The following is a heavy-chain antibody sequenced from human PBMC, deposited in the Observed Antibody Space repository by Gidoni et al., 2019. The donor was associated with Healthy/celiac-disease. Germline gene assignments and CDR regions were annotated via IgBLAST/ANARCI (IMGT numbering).Heavy chain of an antibody. CDR2: INHSGST. CDR1: GGSFSGYY. CDR3: ASGVAAAYY. V-gene: IGHV4-34*01. Sequence: QVQLQQWGAGLLKPSETRSLPCAVYGGSFSGYYWSWIRQPTGKGLEWIGEINHSGSTNYNPSLKSRVTISVDTSKNQFSLKLSSVTAADTAVYYCASGVAAAYYWGQGTLVTVSS. D-gene: IGHD6-13*01. J-gene: IGHJ4*02.